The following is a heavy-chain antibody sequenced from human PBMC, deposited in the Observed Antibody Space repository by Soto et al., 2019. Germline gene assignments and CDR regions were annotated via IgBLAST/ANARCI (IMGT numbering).Heavy chain of an antibody. V-gene: IGHV4-38-2*01. CDR1: GYSISRGYY. CDR3: ALHTLYSANSLPYNNCFDT. CDR2: IHHNGNT. D-gene: IGHD2-15*01. Sequence: SETLSLTCVVSGYSISRGYYWGWIRQPPGKGLEWIGSIHHNGNTYYNPSLKSRVTLSVDTSKNQFSLKLSSVTAADTAVYYCALHTLYSANSLPYNNCFDTWGQGTLVTVSS. J-gene: IGHJ5*02.